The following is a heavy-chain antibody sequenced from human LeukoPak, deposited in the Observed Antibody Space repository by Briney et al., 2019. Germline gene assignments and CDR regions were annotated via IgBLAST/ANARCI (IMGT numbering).Heavy chain of an antibody. V-gene: IGHV3-30*01. CDR2: ISSGGTYE. J-gene: IGHJ3*02. D-gene: IGHD5-18*01. Sequence: GGSLRLSCAASGFTFSNYAMHWVRQAPGKGLEWVSLISSGGTYEYYADSVKGRFTISRDNAKNSLYLQMNSLRAEDTALYYCAKDLRGYSPDAFDIWGQGTMVTVSS. CDR1: GFTFSNYA. CDR3: AKDLRGYSPDAFDI.